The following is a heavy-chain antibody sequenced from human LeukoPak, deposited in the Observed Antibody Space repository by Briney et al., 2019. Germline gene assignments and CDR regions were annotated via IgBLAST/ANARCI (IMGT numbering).Heavy chain of an antibody. D-gene: IGHD2-15*01. CDR3: ARQLGYCSDGSCYFDY. Sequence: GGSLRLSCAASGFTFSSYAMSWVRQAPGEGLEWISAISSSGAYTNYADSVKGRFTLSRDNSKNTLYLQMNSLRAEDTATYYCARQLGYCSDGSCYFDYWGQGTLVTVSS. J-gene: IGHJ4*02. V-gene: IGHV3-23*01. CDR1: GFTFSSYA. CDR2: ISSSGAYT.